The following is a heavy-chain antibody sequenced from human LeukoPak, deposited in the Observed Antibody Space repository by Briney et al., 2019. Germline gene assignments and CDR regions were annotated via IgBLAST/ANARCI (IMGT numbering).Heavy chain of an antibody. V-gene: IGHV3-23*01. J-gene: IGHJ6*02. CDR3: AKDENPGLYYYAMDV. CDR1: GFTFSSYA. Sequence: GGSLRLSCAAFGFTFSSYAMNWVRQAPGKGLEWVSAISGSGGITYYADSVKGRFTISRDKSKNTLYLQISSLRNEDTSLYYCAKDENPGLYYYAMDVWGQGTTVTVSS. CDR2: ISGSGGIT.